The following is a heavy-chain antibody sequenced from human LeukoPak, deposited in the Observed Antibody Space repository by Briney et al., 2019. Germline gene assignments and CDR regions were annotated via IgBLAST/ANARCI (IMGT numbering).Heavy chain of an antibody. V-gene: IGHV3-21*01. Sequence: GGSLRLSCTASGFTFSSYSMNWVRQAPGKGLEGVSYISSSSSYIYYADSVKGRFTISRDNAKNSLYLQMNSLRAEDTAVYYCARDHPYYDILTGYYITGTDYWGQGTLVTVSS. J-gene: IGHJ4*02. D-gene: IGHD3-9*01. CDR1: GFTFSSYS. CDR2: ISSSSSYI. CDR3: ARDHPYYDILTGYYITGTDY.